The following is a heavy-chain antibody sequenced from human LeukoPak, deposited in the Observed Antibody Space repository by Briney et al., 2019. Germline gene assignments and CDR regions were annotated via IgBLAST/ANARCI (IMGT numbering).Heavy chain of an antibody. J-gene: IGHJ6*03. CDR3: ARVYYYYMDV. CDR2: INHSGST. Sequence: KPSETLSLTCAVYGGSFSGYYWRWICQPPGKGLEWIGEINHSGSTNCNPSLKSRVTISVDTSKNQFSLKLSSVTAADTTVYYCARVYYYYMDVWGKGTTVTVSS. CDR1: GGSFSGYY. V-gene: IGHV4-34*01.